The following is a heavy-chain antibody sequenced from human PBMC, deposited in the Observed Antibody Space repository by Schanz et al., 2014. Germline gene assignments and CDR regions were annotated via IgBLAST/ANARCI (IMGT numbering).Heavy chain of an antibody. D-gene: IGHD2-2*01. V-gene: IGHV3-30*04. CDR3: AKRCSSTSCSHGAFDI. Sequence: QVQLVESGGGVVQPWRSLRLSCAASGFSFSTYAMHWVRQAPGKGLEWVAVISYDGSDKFYADSVKGRFTISRDNSNNTLSLQMNSLRNEDTAMYYCAKRCSSTSCSHGAFDIWGQGTMVTVSS. J-gene: IGHJ3*02. CDR1: GFSFSTYA. CDR2: ISYDGSDK.